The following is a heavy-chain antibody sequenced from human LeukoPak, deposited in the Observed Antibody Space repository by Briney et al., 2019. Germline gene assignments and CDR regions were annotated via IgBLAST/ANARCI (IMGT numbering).Heavy chain of an antibody. D-gene: IGHD5-18*01. CDR2: INPKSGGT. CDR1: GYTFTGYY. Sequence: GASVKVSCKASGYTFTGYYMHWVRQAPGQGLEWMGWINPKSGGTNYAQKFQGRVTMTRDTSISTAYMELSRLRSDDTAVYYCVRDPGSGYSFLYYFDYWGQGTLVTVSS. CDR3: VRDPGSGYSFLYYFDY. J-gene: IGHJ4*02. V-gene: IGHV1-2*02.